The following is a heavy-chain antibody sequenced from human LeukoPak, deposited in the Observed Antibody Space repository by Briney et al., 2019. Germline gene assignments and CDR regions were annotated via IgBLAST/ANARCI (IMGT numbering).Heavy chain of an antibody. CDR2: VYYSGTP. D-gene: IGHD1-26*01. CDR3: ATATRWGYFDY. V-gene: IGHV4-39*01. J-gene: IGHJ4*02. Sequence: SETLSLTCTVSGDSISSSTNYWGCIRQPPGKGLEWIGSVYYSGTPYYNPSPKSRLTISVDTSKNQFFLDLSSVTAADTAVYYCATATRWGYFDYWGQGTVVTVSS. CDR1: GDSISSSTNY.